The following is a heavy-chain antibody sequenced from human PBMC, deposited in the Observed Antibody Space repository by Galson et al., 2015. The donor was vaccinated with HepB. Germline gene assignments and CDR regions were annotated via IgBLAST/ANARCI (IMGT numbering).Heavy chain of an antibody. J-gene: IGHJ4*02. Sequence: SETLSLTCTVSGGSISSYYWSWIRQPAGKGLEWIGRIYTSGSTNYNPSLKSRVTMSVDTSKNQFSLKLSSVTAADTAVYYCARAGDYDFWSGYPFDYWGQGTLVTVSS. D-gene: IGHD3-3*01. CDR3: ARAGDYDFWSGYPFDY. CDR1: GGSISSYY. CDR2: IYTSGST. V-gene: IGHV4-4*07.